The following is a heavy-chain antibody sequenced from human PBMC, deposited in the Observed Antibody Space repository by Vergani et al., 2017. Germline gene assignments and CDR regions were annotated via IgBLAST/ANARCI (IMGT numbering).Heavy chain of an antibody. V-gene: IGHV1-69*04. CDR3: ARDFYGSGSYYKGYYYYGMDV. D-gene: IGHD3-10*01. Sequence: QVQLVQSGAEVKKPGSSVKVSCKASGGTFSSYAISWVRQAPGQGLEWMGRIIPILGIANYAQKFQGIVTITADKSTSTAYMELSSLRSEDTAVYYCARDFYGSGSYYKGYYYYGMDVWGQGTTVTVSS. CDR1: GGTFSSYA. J-gene: IGHJ6*02. CDR2: IIPILGIA.